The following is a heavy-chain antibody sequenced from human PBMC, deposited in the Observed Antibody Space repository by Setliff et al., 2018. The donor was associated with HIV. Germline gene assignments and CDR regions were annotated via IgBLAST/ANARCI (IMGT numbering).Heavy chain of an antibody. J-gene: IGHJ5*02. Sequence: AASVKVSCKASGYTFVSYDINWVRQAPGQGLEWMGWMNPNSGNTAYAQKFQGRLTMTRDTSKTTSYMGLRSLTSEDTAIYYCATHQGFLGSGIHWFDPWGQGTLVTVSS. D-gene: IGHD3-10*01. CDR3: ATHQGFLGSGIHWFDP. CDR1: GYTFVSYD. V-gene: IGHV1-8*02. CDR2: MNPNSGNT.